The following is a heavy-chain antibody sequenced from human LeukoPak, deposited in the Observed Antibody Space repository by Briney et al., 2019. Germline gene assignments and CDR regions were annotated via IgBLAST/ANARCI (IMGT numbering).Heavy chain of an antibody. D-gene: IGHD1/OR15-1a*01. Sequence: ASVKVSCKASGYTFTSYGISWVRQAPGQGLEWMGWISAYNGNTNYAQKFQGRVTMTEDTSTDTAYMELSSLRSEDTAVYYCATKAGVYWGQGTLVTVSS. CDR1: GYTFTSYG. CDR3: ATKAGVY. V-gene: IGHV1-18*01. J-gene: IGHJ4*02. CDR2: ISAYNGNT.